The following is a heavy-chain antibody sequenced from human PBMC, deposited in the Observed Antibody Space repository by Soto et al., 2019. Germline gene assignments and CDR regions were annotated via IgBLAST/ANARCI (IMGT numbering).Heavy chain of an antibody. CDR3: VREDDGGDSEYYGLDV. CDR2: VHYSGSI. Sequence: WTWIRQSPGKGLEWIGYVHYSGSIMYNPSFKSRVTISVDTSKNQFSLHLSSVTAADTAVYFCVREDDGGDSEYYGLDVWGQGTTVTVSS. D-gene: IGHD3-16*01. J-gene: IGHJ6*02. V-gene: IGHV4-30-4*08.